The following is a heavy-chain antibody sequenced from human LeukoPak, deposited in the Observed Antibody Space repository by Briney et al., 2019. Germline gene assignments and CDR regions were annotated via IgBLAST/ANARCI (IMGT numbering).Heavy chain of an antibody. CDR3: ARGGRDGYNHYYYYYMDV. V-gene: IGHV1-18*01. D-gene: IGHD5-24*01. CDR2: ISGYNGDT. CDR1: GYTFTNYG. Sequence: ASVKVFCKASGYTFTNYGITWMRQAPGQGLEWMGWISGYNGDTNYAQKLQGRVTMTTDTSTSTAYMELRSLRCDDTAVYYCARGGRDGYNHYYYYYMDVWGKGTTVTVSS. J-gene: IGHJ6*03.